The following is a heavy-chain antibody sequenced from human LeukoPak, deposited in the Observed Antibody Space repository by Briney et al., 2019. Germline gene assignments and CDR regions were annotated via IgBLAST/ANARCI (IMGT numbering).Heavy chain of an antibody. CDR1: GFTFSNYW. CDR3: VRDWGYDSSGYWQKYFDT. V-gene: IGHV3-74*01. J-gene: IGHJ4*02. D-gene: IGHD3-22*01. CDR2: INHDGSST. Sequence: GGSLRLSCAASGFTFSNYWMHWVRQAPGKGLVWVSRINHDGSSTNYADSVKGRFTISRDNAKNTVYLQMNSLRAEDTGVYYCVRDWGYDSSGYWQKYFDTWGQGTLVTVSS.